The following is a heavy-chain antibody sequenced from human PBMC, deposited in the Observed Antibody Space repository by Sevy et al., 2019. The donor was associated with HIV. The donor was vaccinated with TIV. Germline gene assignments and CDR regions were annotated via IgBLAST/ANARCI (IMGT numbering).Heavy chain of an antibody. CDR3: ATERLVSSLEDENFHR. CDR1: GDILSELS. J-gene: IGHJ1*01. CDR2: FDPEEDER. Sequence: ASVKVSCKVSGDILSELSMTWVRQAPGKGLEWMGGFDPEEDERIYAEKFQGRVTMTEDTSTDTAYMELSGLRSEDTAVYYCATERLVSSLEDENFHRWGQGTLVTVSS. D-gene: IGHD3-9*01. V-gene: IGHV1-24*01.